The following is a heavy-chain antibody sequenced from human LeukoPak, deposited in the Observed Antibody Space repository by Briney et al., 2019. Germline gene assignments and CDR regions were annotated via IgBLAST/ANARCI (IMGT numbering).Heavy chain of an antibody. CDR3: AREPRDDYGDYPPDAFDI. V-gene: IGHV4-31*03. CDR1: GGSISSGGYY. J-gene: IGHJ3*02. Sequence: SETLSLTCTVSGGSISSGGYYWSWIRQHPGKGLEWIGYIYYSGSTYYNPSLKSRVTISVDTSKNQFSLKLSSVTAADTAVYYCAREPRDDYGDYPPDAFDIWGQGTMVTVSS. CDR2: IYYSGST. D-gene: IGHD4-17*01.